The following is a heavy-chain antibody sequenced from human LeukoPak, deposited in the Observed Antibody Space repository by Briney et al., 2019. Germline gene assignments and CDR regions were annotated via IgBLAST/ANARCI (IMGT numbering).Heavy chain of an antibody. J-gene: IGHJ4*02. CDR1: GFTFSSYA. D-gene: IGHD3-16*01. Sequence: GGSLRLSCAASGFTFSSYAMHWVRQAPGKGLEWVAVISYDGSNKYYADSVKGRFTISRDNSKNTLYLQMNSLRAEDTAVYYCARASGMGATFGEIGVDYWGQGTLVTVSS. CDR3: ARASGMGATFGEIGVDY. CDR2: ISYDGSNK. V-gene: IGHV3-30-3*01.